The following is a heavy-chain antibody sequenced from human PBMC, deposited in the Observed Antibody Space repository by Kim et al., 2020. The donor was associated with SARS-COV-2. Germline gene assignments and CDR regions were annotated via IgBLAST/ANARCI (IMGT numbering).Heavy chain of an antibody. CDR3: ARDLSDNWSFDY. CDR2: LTPNSGYT. CDR1: GYTFTSNH. D-gene: IGHD1-20*01. V-gene: IGHV1-46*01. J-gene: IGHJ4*02. Sequence: ASVKVSCKASGYTFTSNHMHWVRQAPGQGLEWMGLLTPNSGYTSYAKRFQGRATMTRDTSTSTVYMELTSLTFEDTAVYYCARDLSDNWSFDYWGQGTLVTVSS.